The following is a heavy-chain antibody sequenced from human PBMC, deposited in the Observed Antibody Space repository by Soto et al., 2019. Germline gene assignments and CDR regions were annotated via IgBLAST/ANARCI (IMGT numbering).Heavy chain of an antibody. V-gene: IGHV3-21*01. Sequence: PGGSLRLSCAASGFTFSNYSMNWVRQAPGKGLEWVSSISSSSGYIFYADSVKGRFTISRDNAENSLFLQMNSLRAEDTAVYYCARASHYDFWSGYYTGVALDVWGQGTMVTVSS. D-gene: IGHD3-3*01. J-gene: IGHJ3*01. CDR3: ARASHYDFWSGYYTGVALDV. CDR2: ISSSSGYI. CDR1: GFTFSNYS.